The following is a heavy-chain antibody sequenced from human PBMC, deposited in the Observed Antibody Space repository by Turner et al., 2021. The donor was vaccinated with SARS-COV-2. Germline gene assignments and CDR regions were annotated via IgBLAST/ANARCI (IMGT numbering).Heavy chain of an antibody. D-gene: IGHD2-8*01. J-gene: IGHJ5*02. V-gene: IGHV3-23*01. CDR2: IGGGGAT. CDR3: AKTERVYLGYCTNGVCYTWWFDP. Sequence: EVQLLESGGGLVQPGGSLRLSCAASGFLFSSHAVSWVRQDPGKGPEWVSTIGGGGATYYADSVKGRFNISTDNSKNTVFLQMSSLRAEDTAVYYCAKTERVYLGYCTNGVCYTWWFDPWGQGTLVTVSS. CDR1: GFLFSSHA.